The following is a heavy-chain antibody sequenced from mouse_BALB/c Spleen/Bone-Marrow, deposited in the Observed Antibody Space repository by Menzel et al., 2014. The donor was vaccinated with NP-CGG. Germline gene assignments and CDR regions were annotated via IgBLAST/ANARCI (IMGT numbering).Heavy chain of an antibody. D-gene: IGHD2-4*01. Sequence: EVKLQESGPELMKPGASVKISCKASGYSFTSYYMHWVKPSHGKSLEWIGYTDPFNGDTNYNQKFKGKATLTVDKSSSTAYMHLSSLTSEDSAVYYCARRVITTGPGFAYWGQGTLVTVSA. CDR1: GYSFTSYY. CDR2: TDPFNGDT. V-gene: IGHV1S135*01. J-gene: IGHJ3*01. CDR3: ARRVITTGPGFAY.